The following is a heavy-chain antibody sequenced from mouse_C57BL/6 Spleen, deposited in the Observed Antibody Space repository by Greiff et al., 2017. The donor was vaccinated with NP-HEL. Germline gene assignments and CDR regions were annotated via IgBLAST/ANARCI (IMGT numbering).Heavy chain of an antibody. D-gene: IGHD2-1*01. CDR1: GFSLTSYG. CDR3: ARGGNYDDYYAMDY. J-gene: IGHJ4*01. Sequence: VKLVESGPGLVAPSQSLSITCTVSGFSLTSYGVDWVRQSPGKGLEWLGVIWGVGSTNYNSALKSRLSISKDNSKSQVFLKMNSLQTDDTAMYYCARGGNYDDYYAMDYWGQGTSVTVSS. CDR2: IWGVGST. V-gene: IGHV2-6*01.